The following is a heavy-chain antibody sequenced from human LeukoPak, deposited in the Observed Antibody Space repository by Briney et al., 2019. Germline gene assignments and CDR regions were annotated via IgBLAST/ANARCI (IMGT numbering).Heavy chain of an antibody. J-gene: IGHJ4*02. CDR2: ISGSGGST. CDR1: RFTFSSSA. V-gene: IGHV3-23*01. Sequence: GGSLRLSCAASRFTFSSSAMSWVRQAPGKGLEWVSTISGSGGSTYSTDSVKGRFTISRDNSKCTLYLQMNSLRVEDTAIYYCAKGGPQFFDYWGQGTLVTVSS. D-gene: IGHD5-24*01. CDR3: AKGGPQFFDY.